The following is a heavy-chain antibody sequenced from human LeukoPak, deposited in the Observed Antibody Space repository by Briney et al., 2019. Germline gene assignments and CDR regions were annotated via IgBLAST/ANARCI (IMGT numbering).Heavy chain of an antibody. Sequence: PGGSLRLSCAASGFTFSSYAMHWVRQAPGKGLEWVAVTSYDGSNYYHADSVKGRFSISRDNSKNTLYLQMNSLRAEDTAVYYCARVWKYYDSSGYYYVSGGLLDPWGQGTLVTVSS. V-gene: IGHV3-30-3*01. CDR2: TSYDGSNY. J-gene: IGHJ5*02. CDR3: ARVWKYYDSSGYYYVSGGLLDP. D-gene: IGHD3-22*01. CDR1: GFTFSSYA.